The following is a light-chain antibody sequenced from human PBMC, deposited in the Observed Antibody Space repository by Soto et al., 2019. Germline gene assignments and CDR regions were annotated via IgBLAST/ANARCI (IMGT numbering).Light chain of an antibody. CDR3: QQYNNWPV. CDR2: AAS. CDR1: QSVSSN. Sequence: EVVMPQSPATLSVSPCERSTLPCRASQSVSSNLAWYQQKPGQAPRLLIYAASTRATGIPARFSGSGSGTEFTLTISSLQSEDFAVYYCQQYNNWPVFGQGTKVDIK. J-gene: IGKJ1*01. V-gene: IGKV3-15*01.